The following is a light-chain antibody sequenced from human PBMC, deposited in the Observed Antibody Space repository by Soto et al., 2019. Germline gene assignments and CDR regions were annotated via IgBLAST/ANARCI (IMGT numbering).Light chain of an antibody. CDR1: QTITYY. V-gene: IGKV1-39*01. J-gene: IGKJ5*01. CDR2: VAS. CDR3: QQSYGTPIT. Sequence: DIQMTQSPSSLSASVGDTVTITCRASQTITYYLNWYQQKPGKAPNLLIYVASSLQSEVPSRFSGSGSGTDFTLTITSLQPEDFATYYCQQSYGTPITFGQGTRLEIK.